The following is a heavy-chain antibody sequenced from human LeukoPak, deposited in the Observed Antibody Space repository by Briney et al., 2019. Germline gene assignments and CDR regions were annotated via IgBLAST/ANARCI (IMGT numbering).Heavy chain of an antibody. CDR2: IYYSGST. D-gene: IGHD3-3*01. Sequence: SETLSLTCTVSGVSISSYYWSWIRPPPGKGLEWIGYIYYSGSTNYNPSLKSRVTISVDTSKNKFSLKLSSVTAADTAVYYCARVDGFWYYFDYWGQGTLVTVSS. V-gene: IGHV4-59*01. CDR1: GVSISSYY. CDR3: ARVDGFWYYFDY. J-gene: IGHJ4*02.